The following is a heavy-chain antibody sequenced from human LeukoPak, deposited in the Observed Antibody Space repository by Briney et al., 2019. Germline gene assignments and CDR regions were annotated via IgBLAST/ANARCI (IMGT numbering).Heavy chain of an antibody. D-gene: IGHD2-21*02. CDR1: GGTFSSYA. CDR3: ARGVLYCGGDCYPTYFDY. J-gene: IGHJ4*02. V-gene: IGHV1-69*05. Sequence: ASVKVSCKASGGTFSSYAISWVRQAPGQGLEWMGGIIPIFGTANYAQKFQGRVTITTDESTSTAYMELSSLRSEDTAVHYCARGVLYCGGDCYPTYFDYWGQGTLVTVSS. CDR2: IIPIFGTA.